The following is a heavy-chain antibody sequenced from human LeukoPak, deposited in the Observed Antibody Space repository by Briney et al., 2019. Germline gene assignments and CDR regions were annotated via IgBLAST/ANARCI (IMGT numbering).Heavy chain of an antibody. CDR1: GFTVSSNY. Sequence: PGGSLRLSCPASGFTVSSNYLNCVRQAPGKGLEWVSVIYSGGSTYYADSVKGRFTISRHNSKNTLYLQMNSLRAEDTAVYYCARVRGGPYRSGWYAADQVFVHWAQGPLVTVSS. CDR2: IYSGGST. D-gene: IGHD6-19*01. V-gene: IGHV3-53*04. J-gene: IGHJ4*02. CDR3: ARVRGGPYRSGWYAADQVFVH.